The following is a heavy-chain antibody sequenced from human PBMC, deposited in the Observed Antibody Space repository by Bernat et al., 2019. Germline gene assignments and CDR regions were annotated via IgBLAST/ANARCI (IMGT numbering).Heavy chain of an antibody. V-gene: IGHV4-34*01. CDR3: ARGLVAKMVQGVISSARFDP. Sequence: QVQLQQWGAGLLKPSETLSLTCAVYGGSFSGYYWSWIRQPPGKGLEWIGEINHSGSTNYNPSLKSRVTISVDTSKNQFSLKLSSVTAAETAVYYCARGLVAKMVQGVISSARFDPWGQGTLVTVSS. D-gene: IGHD3-10*01. J-gene: IGHJ5*02. CDR1: GGSFSGYY. CDR2: INHSGST.